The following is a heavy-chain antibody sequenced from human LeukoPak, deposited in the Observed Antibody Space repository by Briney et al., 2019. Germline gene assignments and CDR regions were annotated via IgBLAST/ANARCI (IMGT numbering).Heavy chain of an antibody. D-gene: IGHD3-9*01. CDR1: GITFSSYW. V-gene: IGHV3-7*01. J-gene: IGHJ4*02. Sequence: GGSLRLSCAASGITFSSYWMSWVRQASGKGLEWVANIKQDGSEKYYGDSVKGRFIISRDNAKNSLYLQMNSLKVEDTAVYYCARDRYLSAAWGQGTLVTVSS. CDR2: IKQDGSEK. CDR3: ARDRYLSAA.